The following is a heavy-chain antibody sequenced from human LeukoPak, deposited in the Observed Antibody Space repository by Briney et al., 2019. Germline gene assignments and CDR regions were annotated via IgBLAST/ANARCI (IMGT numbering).Heavy chain of an antibody. CDR2: INPNSGGT. D-gene: IGHD3-9*01. CDR1: GYTFIGYY. CDR3: ARLVVLTGYYFDY. Sequence: ASVKVSCKASGYTFIGYYLHWVRQAPGQGLEWMGWINPNSGGTNYAHKFQGRVTMTRDTSISTAYMELSRLRSDDTAVYYCARLVVLTGYYFDYWGQGTLVTVSS. J-gene: IGHJ4*02. V-gene: IGHV1-2*02.